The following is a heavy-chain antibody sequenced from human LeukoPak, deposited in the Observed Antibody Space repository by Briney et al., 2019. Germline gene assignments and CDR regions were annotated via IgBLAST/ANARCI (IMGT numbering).Heavy chain of an antibody. CDR2: IKQDGSEK. Sequence: GGSLRLSCAASRFTFSSYGMHWVRQAPGKGLEWVANIKQDGSEKTYADSVRGRFTIFRDNAKDSVYLQMNSLRAEDSAIYYCAREGFYFFDFWGQGTLVTVSS. CDR1: RFTFSSYG. J-gene: IGHJ4*01. V-gene: IGHV3-7*01. CDR3: AREGFYFFDF.